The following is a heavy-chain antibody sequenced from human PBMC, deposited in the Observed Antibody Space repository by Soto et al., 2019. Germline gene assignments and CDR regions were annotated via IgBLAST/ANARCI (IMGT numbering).Heavy chain of an antibody. CDR3: ARAPSYGDYSWIIDY. J-gene: IGHJ4*02. CDR2: INPSGGST. D-gene: IGHD4-17*01. CDR1: EYTFPSYY. Sequence: ASVKVSCKASEYTFPSYYMHWGRQAPGQGLEWMGIINPSGGSTSYAQKFQGRVTMTRDTSTSTVYMELSSLRSEDTAVYYCARAPSYGDYSWIIDYWGQGTLVTVSS. V-gene: IGHV1-46*01.